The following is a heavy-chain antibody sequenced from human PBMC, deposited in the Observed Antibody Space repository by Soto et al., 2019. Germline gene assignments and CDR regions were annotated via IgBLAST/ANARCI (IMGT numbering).Heavy chain of an antibody. CDR2: IVVGSGNT. CDR3: AAPAGGGSYYGMRYYYYGMDV. D-gene: IGHD1-26*01. J-gene: IGHJ6*02. V-gene: IGHV1-58*01. Sequence: QMQLVQSGPEVKKPGTSVKVSCKASGFTFTSSAVQWVRQARGQRLEWIGWIVVGSGNTNYAQKFQERVTITRDMSTSTAYMELSSLRSEDTAMYYCAAPAGGGSYYGMRYYYYGMDVWGQGTTVTVSS. CDR1: GFTFTSSA.